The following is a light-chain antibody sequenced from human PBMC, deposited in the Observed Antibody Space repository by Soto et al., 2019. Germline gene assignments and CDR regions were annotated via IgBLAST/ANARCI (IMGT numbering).Light chain of an antibody. CDR2: RAS. J-gene: IGKJ1*01. Sequence: DIQMTQSPSSLSASVGDRVTITCRASQSISSWLAWYQQKPGKAPKLLIYRASSLESGVPSRFSGSGSGTEFALTISSLQSEDFTLYYCQQYNQWPRGTFGQGTKVDIK. CDR1: QSISSW. V-gene: IGKV1-5*03. CDR3: QQYNQWPRGT.